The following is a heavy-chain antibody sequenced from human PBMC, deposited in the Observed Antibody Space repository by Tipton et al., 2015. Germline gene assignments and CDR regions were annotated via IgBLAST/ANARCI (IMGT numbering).Heavy chain of an antibody. Sequence: TLSLTCSVSGDSISSSTYFWGWIRQPPGKGLEWIGSIYYSGSTHYNPSLKSRVAISVDTSRNQFSLKLNSLTAADTAVYYCARNHDFWSGYFYYWGQGSLVTVSS. V-gene: IGHV4-39*01. D-gene: IGHD3-3*01. CDR1: GDSISSSTYF. CDR2: IYYSGST. CDR3: ARNHDFWSGYFYY. J-gene: IGHJ4*02.